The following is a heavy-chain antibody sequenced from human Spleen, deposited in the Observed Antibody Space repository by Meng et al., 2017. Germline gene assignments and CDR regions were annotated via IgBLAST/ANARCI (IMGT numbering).Heavy chain of an antibody. CDR1: GGSISSGDYY. CDR3: ARRYGASAYNWFNP. CDR2: IYYSGST. J-gene: IGHJ5*02. V-gene: IGHV4-30-4*01. Sequence: QGRLQEPGPGLVKPSQTLSLTCTVSGGSISSGDYYWSWIRQPPGKGLEWIGYIYYSGSTHYNPSLKSRVTISVDTSKNQFSLKLSSVTAADTAVYYCARRYGASAYNWFNPWGQGTLVTVSS. D-gene: IGHD4-17*01.